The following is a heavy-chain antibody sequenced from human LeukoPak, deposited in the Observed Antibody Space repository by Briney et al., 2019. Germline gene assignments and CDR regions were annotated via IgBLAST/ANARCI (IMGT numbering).Heavy chain of an antibody. Sequence: ASVKVSCKASGFTFTSYGIHWVRQAPGQGLEWVGWISANNGNTNYAQKLQGRVTMTTDTSTSTAYMELRSLRSDDTAVYYCARDDRIRFLEWLSKEDAFDIWGQGTMVTVSS. CDR1: GFTFTSYG. V-gene: IGHV1-18*01. CDR2: ISANNGNT. D-gene: IGHD3-3*01. J-gene: IGHJ3*02. CDR3: ARDDRIRFLEWLSKEDAFDI.